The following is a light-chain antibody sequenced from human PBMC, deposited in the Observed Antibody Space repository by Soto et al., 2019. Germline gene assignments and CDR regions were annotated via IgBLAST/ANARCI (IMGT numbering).Light chain of an antibody. CDR1: QSLLHRDGYNY. V-gene: IGKV2-28*01. J-gene: IGKJ1*01. CDR3: MQALQTRWT. Sequence: DIVMTQSPLSLPVTPGEPASISCRSSQSLLHRDGYNYLDWYLQKPGQSPQLLIFLGSNRASGVPGRVSGSGTSTEFTLKISRVEAEDVGVYYCMQALQTRWTFGQGTKVEIK. CDR2: LGS.